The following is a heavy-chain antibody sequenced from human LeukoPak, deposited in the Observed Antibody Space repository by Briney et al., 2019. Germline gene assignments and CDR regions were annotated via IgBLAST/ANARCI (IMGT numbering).Heavy chain of an antibody. D-gene: IGHD1-26*01. CDR1: GFTFSSYA. J-gene: IGHJ5*02. CDR3: ARDKVGAFSWFDP. Sequence: PGRSLRLSCAASGFTFSSYAMHWVRQAPGKGLEWVAVISYDGSNKYYADSVKGRFTISRDNSKNTLYLQMNSLRAEDTAVYYCARDKVGAFSWFDPWGQGTLVTVSS. CDR2: ISYDGSNK. V-gene: IGHV3-30*04.